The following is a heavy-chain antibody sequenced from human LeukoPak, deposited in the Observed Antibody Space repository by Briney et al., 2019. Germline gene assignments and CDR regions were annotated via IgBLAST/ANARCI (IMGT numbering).Heavy chain of an antibody. CDR2: IYHSGST. Sequence: PSETLSLTCTVSGGSISRYYWSWFRQPPGKGLEWIGYIYHSGSTNYNPSLRSRVTISVDTSKNQISLKLSSVTAADTSVYYCARRTFGGVIKYWGQGTLVTVSS. CDR1: GGSISRYY. J-gene: IGHJ4*02. CDR3: ARRTFGGVIKY. D-gene: IGHD3-16*02. V-gene: IGHV4-59*12.